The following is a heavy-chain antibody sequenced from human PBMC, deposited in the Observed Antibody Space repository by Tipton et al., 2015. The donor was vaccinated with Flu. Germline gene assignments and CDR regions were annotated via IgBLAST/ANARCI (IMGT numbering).Heavy chain of an antibody. CDR3: ARVRAIYYDSSGLSPGYFDY. CDR2: IYYSGST. CDR1: GGSISSSSYY. V-gene: IGHV4-39*07. Sequence: TLSLTCTVSGGSISSSSYYWGWIRQPPGMGLEWIGSIYYSGSTYYNPSLKSRVTISVDTSKNQFSLKLSSVTAADTAVYYCARVRAIYYDSSGLSPGYFDYWGQGTLVTVSS. J-gene: IGHJ4*02. D-gene: IGHD3-22*01.